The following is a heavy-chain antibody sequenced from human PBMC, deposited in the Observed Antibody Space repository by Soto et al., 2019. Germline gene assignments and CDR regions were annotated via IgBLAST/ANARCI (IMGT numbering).Heavy chain of an antibody. CDR3: ASLFYYDARGFYPSFDY. V-gene: IGHV4-39*01. J-gene: IGHJ4*02. CDR2: IYYSGST. CDR1: SGSINSSGYS. D-gene: IGHD3-22*01. Sequence: PSETLSLTCTVSSGSINSSGYSGAWIRQPPGKGLEWIGSIYYSGSTYYNPSLKSRVTISADTSKSQFSLKLTSVTAADTAVYYCASLFYYDARGFYPSFDYWGQGTLVTVSS.